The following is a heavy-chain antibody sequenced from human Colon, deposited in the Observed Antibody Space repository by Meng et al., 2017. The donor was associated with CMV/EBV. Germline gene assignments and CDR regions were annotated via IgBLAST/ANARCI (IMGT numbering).Heavy chain of an antibody. J-gene: IGHJ4*02. V-gene: IGHV1-46*02. CDR3: SRDGPWGYGGSDY. D-gene: IGHD7-27*01. CDR2: ISCNSGDT. Sequence: QVGQSGAEVKKRGPSGKVSCKACGYTLNNYYFSWGRQGPGQWIEWMGVISCNSGDTAYAQKFQGRFTMTRDTSTRTAYVELSSLRSEDTAVYYCSRDGPWGYGGSDYWGQGTLVTVSS. CDR1: GYTLNNYY.